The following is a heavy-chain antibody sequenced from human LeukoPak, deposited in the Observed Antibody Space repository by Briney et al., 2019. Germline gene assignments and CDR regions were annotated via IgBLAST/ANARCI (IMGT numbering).Heavy chain of an antibody. Sequence: PGGSLRLSCAASGFTFSSYSMNWVRQAPGKGLEWVSYISSSSSTIYYADSVKGRFAIFRDSSKNTVYLQMNSLRAEDTALYYCAKDGDYHDSSGYYYAFDYWGQGTLVTVSS. CDR1: GFTFSSYS. CDR2: ISSSSSTI. CDR3: AKDGDYHDSSGYYYAFDY. D-gene: IGHD3-22*01. V-gene: IGHV3-48*01. J-gene: IGHJ4*02.